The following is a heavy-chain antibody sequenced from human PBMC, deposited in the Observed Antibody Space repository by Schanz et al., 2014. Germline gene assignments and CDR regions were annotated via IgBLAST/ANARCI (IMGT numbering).Heavy chain of an antibody. J-gene: IGHJ4*02. CDR2: ISHNSHYT. CDR1: GFTFSDYY. CDR3: ARDGAELYYFDD. D-gene: IGHD1-1*01. V-gene: IGHV3-11*06. Sequence: QVQLVESGGGLVKPGGSLRLSCAASGFTFSDYYMSWIRQAPGKGLEWVSYISHNSHYTNYADSVKGRFTISRDTAENSVYLQMNSLRAEDTAVFYCARDGAELYYFDDWGQGTLVTVSS.